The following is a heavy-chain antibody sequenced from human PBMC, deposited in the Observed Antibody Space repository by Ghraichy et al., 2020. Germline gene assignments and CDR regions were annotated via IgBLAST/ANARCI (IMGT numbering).Heavy chain of an antibody. D-gene: IGHD3-22*01. Sequence: GESLNISCAASGFTFSSYAMSWVRQAPGKGLEWVSAISGSGGSTYYADSVKGRFTISRDNSKNPLYLQMNSLRAEDTAVYYCAKDLDYYDSSGYYYYYMDVWGKGTTVTVSS. CDR2: ISGSGGST. V-gene: IGHV3-23*01. CDR1: GFTFSSYA. J-gene: IGHJ6*03. CDR3: AKDLDYYDSSGYYYYYMDV.